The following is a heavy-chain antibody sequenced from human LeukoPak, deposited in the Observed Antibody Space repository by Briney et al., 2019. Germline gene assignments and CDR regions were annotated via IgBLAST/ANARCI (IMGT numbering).Heavy chain of an antibody. CDR1: GFNFDDYG. V-gene: IGHV3-20*04. CDR3: AKDSSGYYDGAFDI. J-gene: IGHJ3*02. Sequence: GGSLRLSCAASGFNFDDYGMSWVRQAPGKGQEWVSGINWNGGSTGYADSVKGRFTISRGNAKNSLFLQMNSLRAEDTALYYCAKDSSGYYDGAFDIWGQGTMVTVSS. CDR2: INWNGGST. D-gene: IGHD3-22*01.